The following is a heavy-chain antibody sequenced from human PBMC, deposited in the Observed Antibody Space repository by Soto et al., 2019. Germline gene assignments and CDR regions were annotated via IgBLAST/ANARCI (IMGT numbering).Heavy chain of an antibody. CDR2: IYHSGST. CDR1: GGSISSGGYS. V-gene: IGHV4-30-2*01. J-gene: IGHJ5*02. CDR3: ARGGYCIGGICYYVRGAFDP. D-gene: IGHD2-15*01. Sequence: SETLSLTCAVSGGSISSGGYSWSWIRQPPGKGLEWIGYIYHSGSTYYNPSLKSRVTISVDRSKNQFSLKLSSVTAAETAVYYCARGGYCIGGICYYVRGAFDPWGPGTLVTVSS.